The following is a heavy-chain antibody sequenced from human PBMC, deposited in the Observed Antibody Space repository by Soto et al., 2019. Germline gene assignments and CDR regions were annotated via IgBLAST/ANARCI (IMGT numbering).Heavy chain of an antibody. CDR1: GFTFSSYA. J-gene: IGHJ4*02. D-gene: IGHD2-8*01. CDR3: ATLDIVLMVYAPRLPTRNFDY. V-gene: IGHV3-23*01. CDR2: ISGSGGST. Sequence: PGGSLRLSCAASGFTFSSYAMSWVRQAPGKGLEWVSAISGSGGSTYYADSVKGRFTISRDNSKNTLYLQMNSLRAEDTAVYYCATLDIVLMVYAPRLPTRNFDYWGQGTLVTVSS.